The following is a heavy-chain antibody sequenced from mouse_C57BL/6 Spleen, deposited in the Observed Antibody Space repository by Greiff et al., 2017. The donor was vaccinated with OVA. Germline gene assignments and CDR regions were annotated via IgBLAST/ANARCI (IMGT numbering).Heavy chain of an antibody. V-gene: IGHV1-82*01. Sequence: QVQLQQSGPELVKPGASVKISCKASGYAFSSSWMNWVKQRPGKGLEWIGRIYPGDGDTNYNGKFKGQATLTADKSSSTAYMQLSSLTSEDSAVDCWARGGYDYDWGFAYWGQGTLVTVSA. CDR1: GYAFSSSW. J-gene: IGHJ3*01. CDR3: ARGGYDYDWGFAY. CDR2: IYPGDGDT. D-gene: IGHD2-4*01.